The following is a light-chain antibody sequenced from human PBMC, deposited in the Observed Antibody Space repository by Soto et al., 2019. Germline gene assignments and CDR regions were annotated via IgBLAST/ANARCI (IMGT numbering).Light chain of an antibody. CDR2: EVS. CDR1: SNDVGGYNY. J-gene: IGLJ3*02. Sequence: QSALTQPASVSGSPGQSITISCTGTSNDVGGYNYVSWYQQHPGKAPQLIIYEVSNRPSGVSHRFSGSKSGETASLTISGLQAEDGADYYCSSYTAFSTWVFGGGTKLTVL. V-gene: IGLV2-14*01. CDR3: SSYTAFSTWV.